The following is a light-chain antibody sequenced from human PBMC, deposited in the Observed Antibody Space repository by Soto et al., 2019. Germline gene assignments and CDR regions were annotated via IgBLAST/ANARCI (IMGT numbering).Light chain of an antibody. CDR2: LNSDGSH. J-gene: IGLJ2*01. Sequence: QPVLTQSPSASASLGASVKLTCTLSSGHSNYAIAWHQQQSEKGPRYLMKLNSDGSHSKGDGIPDRFSGSSSGAERYLTISSLQSDDEAVYYCQTWGLGLMVFGGGTKLTVL. CDR3: QTWGLGLMV. V-gene: IGLV4-69*01. CDR1: SGHSNYA.